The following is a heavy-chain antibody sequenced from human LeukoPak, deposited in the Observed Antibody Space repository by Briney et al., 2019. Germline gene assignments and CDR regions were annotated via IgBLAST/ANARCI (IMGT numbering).Heavy chain of an antibody. Sequence: SVKVSCKASGGTFSSYAISWVRQAPGQGLEWMGGIIPIFGTANYAQEFQGRVTITADESTSTAYMELSSLRSEDTAVYYCAREGDIVLIRGGNWFDPWGQGTLVTVSS. D-gene: IGHD2-8*01. CDR1: GGTFSSYA. CDR3: AREGDIVLIRGGNWFDP. CDR2: IIPIFGTA. J-gene: IGHJ5*02. V-gene: IGHV1-69*13.